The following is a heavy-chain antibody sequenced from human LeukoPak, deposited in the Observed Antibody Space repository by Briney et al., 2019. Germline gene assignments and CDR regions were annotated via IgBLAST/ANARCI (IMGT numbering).Heavy chain of an antibody. Sequence: GGSQRLSCAASGFTFSSYEMNWVRQAPGKGLEWVSYISSSGSTIYYADSVKDRFTISRDNAKNSLYLQMNSLRAEDTAVYYCAREPVEMATIDYWGQGTLVTVSS. D-gene: IGHD5-24*01. CDR2: ISSSGSTI. CDR1: GFTFSSYE. CDR3: AREPVEMATIDY. V-gene: IGHV3-48*03. J-gene: IGHJ4*02.